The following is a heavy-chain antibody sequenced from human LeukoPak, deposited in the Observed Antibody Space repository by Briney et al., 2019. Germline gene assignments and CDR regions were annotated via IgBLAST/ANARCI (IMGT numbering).Heavy chain of an antibody. CDR3: ARIIGSSWTRGWFDP. Sequence: PSETLSLTCTVSGGSISSYSWSWIRQPPGKGLEWIGYIYYSGSTNYNPSLKSRVTISVDTSKNQFSLKLSSVTAADTAVYYCARIIGSSWTRGWFDPWGQGTLVTVSS. V-gene: IGHV4-59*01. J-gene: IGHJ5*02. CDR2: IYYSGST. D-gene: IGHD6-13*01. CDR1: GGSISSYS.